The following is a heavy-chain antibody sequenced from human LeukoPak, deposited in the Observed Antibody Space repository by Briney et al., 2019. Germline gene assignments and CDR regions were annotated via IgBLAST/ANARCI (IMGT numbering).Heavy chain of an antibody. Sequence: GGSLRLSCAASGFTFSSYCMSWVRQAPGKGLEWVANIEQEGSEKNYVDSVKGRFTISRDNAKNSLYLQMNNLRAEDTAVYYCARRGRIFGVVIIGYFDYWGQGTLVTVSS. CDR3: ARRGRIFGVVIIGYFDY. D-gene: IGHD3-3*01. CDR2: IEQEGSEK. CDR1: GFTFSSYC. V-gene: IGHV3-7*05. J-gene: IGHJ4*02.